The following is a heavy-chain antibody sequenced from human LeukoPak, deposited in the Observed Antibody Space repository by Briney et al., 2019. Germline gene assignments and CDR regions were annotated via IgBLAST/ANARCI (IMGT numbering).Heavy chain of an antibody. Sequence: GASVKVSCKASGYTFTSYGISWVRQAPGQGLEWMGWISAYNGNTNYAQKLQGRVTMTTDTSTSTAYMELRSLRPDDTAVYYCARTRDIVVVPATQPLNDYWGQGTLVTVSS. J-gene: IGHJ4*02. V-gene: IGHV1-18*01. CDR2: ISAYNGNT. D-gene: IGHD2-2*01. CDR3: ARTRDIVVVPATQPLNDY. CDR1: GYTFTSYG.